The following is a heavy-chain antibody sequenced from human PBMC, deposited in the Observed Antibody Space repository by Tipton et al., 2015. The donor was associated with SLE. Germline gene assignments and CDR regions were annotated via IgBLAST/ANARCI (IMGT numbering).Heavy chain of an antibody. J-gene: IGHJ4*02. Sequence: GSLRLSCAASGFTFSNYAFSWVRQSPGKGLEWISAVEGRGDKTYYADSVKGRFTISRDNSKNILYLEMNSLRVDDTAVYFCASVQSLPLDYWGQGILVTVSS. CDR2: VEGRGDKT. CDR1: GFTFSNYA. CDR3: ASVQSLPLDY. D-gene: IGHD1-1*01. V-gene: IGHV3-23*01.